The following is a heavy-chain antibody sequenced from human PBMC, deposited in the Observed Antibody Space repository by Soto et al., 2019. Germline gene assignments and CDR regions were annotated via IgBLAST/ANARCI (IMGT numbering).Heavy chain of an antibody. D-gene: IGHD2-2*01. CDR3: ARDKCTRCYETSFDY. V-gene: IGHV3-11*01. CDR1: GFTFSNYY. J-gene: IGHJ4*02. Sequence: QVQLVESGGGLVKPGGSLRLSCVASGFTFSNYYMSWIRQAPGKGLEWVSYITSGSAVHYADSVKGRFTISRDNAKNSLYLQMNSLRAEDTAVYYCARDKCTRCYETSFDYWGQGSLVTVSS. CDR2: ITSGSAV.